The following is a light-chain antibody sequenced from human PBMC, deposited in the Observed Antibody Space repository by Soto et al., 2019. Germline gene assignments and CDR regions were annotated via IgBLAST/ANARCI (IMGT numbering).Light chain of an antibody. J-gene: IGKJ5*01. Sequence: EIMMTQSPGTLSVSPGERVTLSCRASQSVSNNVAWYQQKPGQAPRLLMYYASTRATGIPARFSGSGSGTEFTLTITSLQSEDFAFYYCQQYNHWPPITFGQGTRLEIK. CDR1: QSVSNN. CDR3: QQYNHWPPIT. CDR2: YAS. V-gene: IGKV3-15*01.